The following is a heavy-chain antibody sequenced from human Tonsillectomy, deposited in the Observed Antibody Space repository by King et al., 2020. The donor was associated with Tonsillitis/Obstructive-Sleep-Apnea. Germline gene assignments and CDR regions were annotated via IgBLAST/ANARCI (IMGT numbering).Heavy chain of an antibody. V-gene: IGHV4-59*01. J-gene: IGHJ5*02. CDR1: GGSISSFY. D-gene: IGHD3-3*02. Sequence: QLQESGPGLVKPSETLSLTCTVSGGSISSFYWSWIRQPPGKGLEWIGFIYYTGSTNCNPSLKSRVTISVDTSKNQFSLKLSSVTAADTAVYYCARAHFPDKINWFDPWGLGTLVTVSS. CDR2: IYYTGST. CDR3: ARAHFPDKINWFDP.